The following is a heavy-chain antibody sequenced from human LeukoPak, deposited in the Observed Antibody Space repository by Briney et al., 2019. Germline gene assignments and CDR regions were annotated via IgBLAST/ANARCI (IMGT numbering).Heavy chain of an antibody. J-gene: IGHJ4*02. CDR1: GFTFDDYA. V-gene: IGHV3-9*01. CDR3: AKGGQQQPSEGFDY. Sequence: GGSLRLSCAASGFTFDDYAMHWVRHAPGKGLEWVSGISWNSGSIGYADSVKGRFTISRDNAKNSLYLQMNSLRAEDTALYYCAKGGQQQPSEGFDYWGQGTLVTVSS. CDR2: ISWNSGSI. D-gene: IGHD6-13*01.